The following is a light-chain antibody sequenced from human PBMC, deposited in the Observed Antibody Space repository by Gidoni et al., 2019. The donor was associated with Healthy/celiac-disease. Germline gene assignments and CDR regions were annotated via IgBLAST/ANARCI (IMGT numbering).Light chain of an antibody. CDR3: QQYNSYPRT. Sequence: DIQMTQSPSTLSASVGDRVTITCRASQSISSWLAWYQQKPGKAPKLLIYKASSLESGVPSRFSCSGSVTEFTLTLSSLQPDDFATYYCQQYNSYPRTFGQGTKVEIK. CDR2: KAS. J-gene: IGKJ1*01. V-gene: IGKV1-5*03. CDR1: QSISSW.